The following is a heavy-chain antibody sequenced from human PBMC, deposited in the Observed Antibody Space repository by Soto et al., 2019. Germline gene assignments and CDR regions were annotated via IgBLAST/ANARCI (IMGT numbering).Heavy chain of an antibody. V-gene: IGHV5-51*01. CDR3: ATPLYCGYYHPSYYYYAMDV. CDR1: GYSFTSYW. Sequence: PGESLKISGKGSGYSFTSYWIGWVRQMRGKGLEWMGIIYPGDSDTRYTPPFPAPLTLSPDKPTRTPYLPWRSLKPSDTAMYYCATPLYCGYYHPSYYYYAMDVWGQGTT. J-gene: IGHJ6*02. CDR2: IYPGDSDT. D-gene: IGHD5-12*01.